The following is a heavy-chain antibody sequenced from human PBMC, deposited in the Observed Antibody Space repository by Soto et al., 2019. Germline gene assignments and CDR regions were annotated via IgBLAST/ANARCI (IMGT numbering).Heavy chain of an antibody. D-gene: IGHD2-2*01. J-gene: IGHJ6*02. CDR2: IYSDGTT. CDR1: GGSISGYY. Sequence: KTSETLSLTCTVSGGSISGYYWSWVRQPAGKGLEWVGRIYSDGTTNYSPSLKSRVTMSLDTSKDQFSLHLSSVTAADTAVYYCSRVGCSNSKCYTRGMDVWGQGTTVTVSS. V-gene: IGHV4-4*07. CDR3: SRVGCSNSKCYTRGMDV.